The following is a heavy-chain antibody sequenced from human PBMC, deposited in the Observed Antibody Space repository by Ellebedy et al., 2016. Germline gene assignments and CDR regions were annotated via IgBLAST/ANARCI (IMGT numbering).Heavy chain of an antibody. CDR3: ASCSSTSCPQRPSYYYYYYYMDV. D-gene: IGHD2-2*01. Sequence: SVKVSXKASGGTFSSYAISWVRQAPGQGLEWMGGIIPIFGTANYAQKFQGRVTITADESTSTAYMELSSLRSEDTAVYYCASCSSTSCPQRPSYYYYYYYMDVWGKGTTVTVSS. J-gene: IGHJ6*03. V-gene: IGHV1-69*13. CDR1: GGTFSSYA. CDR2: IIPIFGTA.